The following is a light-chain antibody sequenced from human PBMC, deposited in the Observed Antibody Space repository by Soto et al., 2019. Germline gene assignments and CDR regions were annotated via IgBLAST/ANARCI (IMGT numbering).Light chain of an antibody. Sequence: QSALTQPASVSGSPGQSITISCTGTSSDVGDYNYVSWYQQHPGKAPKLIIYGVSNRPSVISNRFSGSKSGNTASLTISGLQAEDEADYYCSSYTSTNTLVFGGGTKVTVL. J-gene: IGLJ2*01. V-gene: IGLV2-14*01. CDR3: SSYTSTNTLV. CDR2: GVS. CDR1: SSDVGDYNY.